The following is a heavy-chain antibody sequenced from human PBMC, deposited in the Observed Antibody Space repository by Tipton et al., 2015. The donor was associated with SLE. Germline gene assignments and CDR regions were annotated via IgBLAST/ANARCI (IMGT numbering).Heavy chain of an antibody. Sequence: TLSLTCTVSGGSISSSSYYWGWIRQPPGKGLEWIGSIYDSGSTYYNPSLKSRVTISVDTSKNQFSLKLSSVTAAGTAVYYCARDSTVTHEWYFDLWGRGTLVTVSS. CDR1: GGSISSSSYY. V-gene: IGHV4-39*02. D-gene: IGHD4-17*01. CDR3: ARDSTVTHEWYFDL. J-gene: IGHJ2*01. CDR2: IYDSGST.